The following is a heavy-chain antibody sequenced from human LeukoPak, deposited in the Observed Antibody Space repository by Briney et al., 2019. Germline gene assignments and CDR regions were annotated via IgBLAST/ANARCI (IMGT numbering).Heavy chain of an antibody. Sequence: GGSLRLSCEASGLTFSRDWMGWVRQAPGEGLEWVANIRQDGGETYYGDSVKGRFIISRDNAKNSLFLQMNRLRAEDTAVYYCATYSSLNTREFQYWGQGTLVTVSP. V-gene: IGHV3-7*01. J-gene: IGHJ1*01. D-gene: IGHD3-22*01. CDR1: GLTFSRDW. CDR2: IRQDGGET. CDR3: ATYSSLNTREFQY.